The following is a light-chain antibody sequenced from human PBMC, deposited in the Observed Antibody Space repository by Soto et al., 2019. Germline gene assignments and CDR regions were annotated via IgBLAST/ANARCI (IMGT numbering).Light chain of an antibody. CDR3: KQSNNWPPLT. CDR2: GAS. V-gene: IGKV3-15*01. J-gene: IGKJ4*01. Sequence: EIVMTQSPGTLSVSPGEGATLSFRASQSVSSNLAWYQLKPGQAPRLVIYGASTRATGIPARFSGSGSWTAFTLTISSLPSEDFAVYYCKQSNNWPPLTFGGGTKVESK. CDR1: QSVSSN.